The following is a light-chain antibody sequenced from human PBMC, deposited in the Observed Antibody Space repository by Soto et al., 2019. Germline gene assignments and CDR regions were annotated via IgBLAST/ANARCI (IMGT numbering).Light chain of an antibody. CDR1: QSVSSSY. J-gene: IGKJ1*01. CDR2: GAS. Sequence: EIVLTQSPGTLSLAPGERATLSCRASQSVSSSYLAWYQQKPGQAPRLLIYGASSRATVIPDRFSGSGSGKDFTLTISRLEPEDFAVYYCQQYNSSPRTFGQGTKVEIK. CDR3: QQYNSSPRT. V-gene: IGKV3-20*01.